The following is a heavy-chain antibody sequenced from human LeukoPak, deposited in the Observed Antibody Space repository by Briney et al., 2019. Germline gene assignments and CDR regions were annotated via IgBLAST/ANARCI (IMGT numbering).Heavy chain of an antibody. CDR2: ISYDGSNK. J-gene: IGHJ4*02. CDR1: GFTFSSYA. D-gene: IGHD3-10*01. V-gene: IGHV3-30-3*01. Sequence: GGSLRLSCAASGFTFSSYAMHWVRQAPGKGLEWVAVISYDGSNKYYADSVKGRFTISRENSNNTLYLQMNSLRPEDTAVYYCARADYYTSGTYRYYFDYWGQGTLVTVSS. CDR3: ARADYYTSGTYRYYFDY.